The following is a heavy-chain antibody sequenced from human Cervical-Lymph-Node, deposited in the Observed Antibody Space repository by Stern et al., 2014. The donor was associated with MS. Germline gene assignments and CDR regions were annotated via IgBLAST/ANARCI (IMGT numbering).Heavy chain of an antibody. CDR2: IYYSGST. J-gene: IGHJ3*02. D-gene: IGHD1-14*01. CDR3: ARPPGPYDAFDI. Sequence: QVQLQESGPGLVKPSETLSLTCTVSGGSISSYYWSWIRQPPGKGLEWIGYIYYSGSTNYNPSLKSRVTISVDTSKNQFSLKLSSVTAADTAGYYCARPPGPYDAFDIWGQGTMVTVSS. V-gene: IGHV4-59*01. CDR1: GGSISSYY.